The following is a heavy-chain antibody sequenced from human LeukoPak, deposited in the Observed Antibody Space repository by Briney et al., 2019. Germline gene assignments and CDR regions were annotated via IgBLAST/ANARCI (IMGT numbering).Heavy chain of an antibody. CDR3: ARMMSIPVAGHRPLFDY. V-gene: IGHV1-18*01. D-gene: IGHD6-19*01. CDR2: ISAYNGNT. CDR1: GYTFTSYG. J-gene: IGHJ4*02. Sequence: ASVKVSCKASGYTFTSYGINWVRQAPGQGLEWMGWISAYNGNTNYAQKLQDRVTMTTDTSTSTAYMGLRSLRSHDTAIYYCARMMSIPVAGHRPLFDYWRQGTLVTVSS.